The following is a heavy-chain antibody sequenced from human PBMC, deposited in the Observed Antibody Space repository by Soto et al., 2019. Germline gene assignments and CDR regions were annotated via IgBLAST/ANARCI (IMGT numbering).Heavy chain of an antibody. CDR2: ISSSSSYI. D-gene: IGHD3-16*01. J-gene: IGHJ4*02. V-gene: IGHV3-21*01. CDR3: ARAGPGGNYFDY. CDR1: GFTFSSYS. Sequence: GGSLRLSCAASGFTFSSYSMNWVRQAPGKGLEWVSSISSSSSYIYYADSVKGRFTISRDNAKNSLYLQMNSLRAEDTAVYYCARAGPGGNYFDYWGQGTLVTVSS.